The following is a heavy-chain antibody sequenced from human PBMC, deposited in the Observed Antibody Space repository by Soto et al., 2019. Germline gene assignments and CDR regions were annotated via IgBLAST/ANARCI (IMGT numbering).Heavy chain of an antibody. Sequence: SVQLSCKASGGTFSSYAISWVRQAPGQGLEWMGGIIPIFGTANYAQKFQGRVTITADESTSTAYMERSSLRSEDTAVYYSARALTTVTTFFRRCAFESWGQGIIVTVAS. J-gene: IGHJ3*02. CDR2: IIPIFGTA. V-gene: IGHV1-69*13. CDR3: ARALTTVTTFFRRCAFES. D-gene: IGHD4-17*01. CDR1: GGTFSSYA.